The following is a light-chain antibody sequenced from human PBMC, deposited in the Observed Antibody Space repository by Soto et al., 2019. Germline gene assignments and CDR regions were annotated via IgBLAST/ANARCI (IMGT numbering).Light chain of an antibody. CDR2: RNN. V-gene: IGLV1-47*01. CDR1: SSNIGVND. J-gene: IGLJ3*02. CDR3: AAWDDSLSGRV. Sequence: QSVLTQPPSASGTPGQRVTISCSGSSSNIGVNDVYWYQQLPGTAPKLLIYRNNQRPSGVPARFSGSKSGTSASLAISGLRSEDEADYYCAAWDDSLSGRVFGGGTKLTVL.